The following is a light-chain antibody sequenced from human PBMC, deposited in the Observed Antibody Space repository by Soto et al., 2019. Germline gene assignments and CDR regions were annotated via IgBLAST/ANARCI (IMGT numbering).Light chain of an antibody. CDR2: GAS. CDR3: QQYNNWLFT. CDR1: QSVSSN. Sequence: EIVMTQSPATLSVSPGERATLSCRASQSVSSNLAWYQQKPGQAPRLLIYGASTRATGIPARFSGSGSGTEFTLTISSLQSEDFAVYYCQQYNNWLFTFGPGTKVEIK. V-gene: IGKV3-15*01. J-gene: IGKJ3*01.